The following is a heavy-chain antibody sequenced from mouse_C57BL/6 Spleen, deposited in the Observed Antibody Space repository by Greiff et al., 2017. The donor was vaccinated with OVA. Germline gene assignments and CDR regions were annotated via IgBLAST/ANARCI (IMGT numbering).Heavy chain of an antibody. CDR1: GYTFTSYW. Sequence: QIQLQQSGAELVKPGASVKMSCKASGYTFTSYWITWVKQRPGQGLEWIGDIYPGSGSTNYNEKFKSKATLTVDTSSSTAYMQLSSLTSEDSAVYYCAREGGNLDYWGQGTTLTVSS. V-gene: IGHV1-55*01. J-gene: IGHJ2*01. CDR3: AREGGNLDY. D-gene: IGHD1-1*02. CDR2: IYPGSGST.